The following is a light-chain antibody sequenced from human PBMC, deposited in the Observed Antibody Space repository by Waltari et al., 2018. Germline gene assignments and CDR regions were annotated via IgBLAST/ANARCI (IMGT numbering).Light chain of an antibody. CDR3: MKRILLPPT. CDR2: EVF. Sequence: DIVMTQTPLSLSVTPGQPASISCKSSQSLLHSDGKTYLYWYLQKPGQPPQLLIYEVFTRFSGVPESFISSGSSTDFTLKISRVVAADVVVYYCMKRILLPPTFGQGTKVEIK. V-gene: IGKV2D-29*01. CDR1: QSLLHSDGKTY. J-gene: IGKJ1*01.